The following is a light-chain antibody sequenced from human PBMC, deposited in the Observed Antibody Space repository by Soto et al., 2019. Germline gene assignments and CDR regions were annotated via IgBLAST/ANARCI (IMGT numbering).Light chain of an antibody. J-gene: IGLJ1*01. CDR1: SSNIGGNS. CDR2: DDN. V-gene: IGLV1-51*01. CDR3: GSWDSSLSAYV. Sequence: QFVRTQPPWVSAAPGQKVTISCSGSSSNIGGNSVSWYQQLPGTAPKLLIYDDNKRPSGIPDRFSGSKSGTSATLGITGLQTGDEADYYCGSWDSSLSAYVFGTGTKVTVL.